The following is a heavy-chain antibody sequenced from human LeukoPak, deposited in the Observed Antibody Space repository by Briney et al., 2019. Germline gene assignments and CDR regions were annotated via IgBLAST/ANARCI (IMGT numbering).Heavy chain of an antibody. CDR1: GFTVSSNY. CDR2: IYSGGST. J-gene: IGHJ4*02. CDR3: ARCTAGKTFGSLREIKKSREIDY. D-gene: IGHD1-1*01. Sequence: GGSLRLSCAASGFTVSSNYMSWVRQAPGKGLEWVSVIYSGGSTYYADSVRGRFTISRDNAKNSLFLQMDSLRGEDTAVYYCARCTAGKTFGSLREIKKSREIDYWGQGTLVTVSS. V-gene: IGHV3-53*01.